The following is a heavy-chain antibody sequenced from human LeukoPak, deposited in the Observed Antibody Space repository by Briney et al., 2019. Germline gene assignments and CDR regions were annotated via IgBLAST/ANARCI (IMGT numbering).Heavy chain of an antibody. V-gene: IGHV4-59*08. CDR3: DRTRSSGYSNYCYYMDV. CDR1: DGSISGYY. CDR2: IYYCGST. D-gene: IGHD6-13*01. J-gene: IGHJ6*03. Sequence: SETLSLTCTVSDGSISGYYWSWIRQAPATGLEWIGCIYYCGSTNYNPSLNSRSTITIATAKNQFSLKLSPGTAADSAVSYCDRTRSSGYSNYCYYMDVWGKATTVTVSS.